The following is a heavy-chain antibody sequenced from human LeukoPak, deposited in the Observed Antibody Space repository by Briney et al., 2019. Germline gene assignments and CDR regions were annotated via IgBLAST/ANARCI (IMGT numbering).Heavy chain of an antibody. CDR3: AKGLYGSGSYPDY. Sequence: SGGSLRLSCAASGFRFEDFAMFWVRQVSGKGLEWVSFISWSGAQLGYADFVEGRFTISRDNAKNSLYLQMNSLRAEDMALYYCAKGLYGSGSYPDYWGQGTLVTVSS. CDR1: GFRFEDFA. V-gene: IGHV3-9*03. D-gene: IGHD3-10*01. CDR2: ISWSGAQL. J-gene: IGHJ4*02.